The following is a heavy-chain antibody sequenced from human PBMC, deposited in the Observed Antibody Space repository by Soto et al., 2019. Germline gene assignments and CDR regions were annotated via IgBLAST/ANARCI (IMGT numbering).Heavy chain of an antibody. J-gene: IGHJ6*02. Sequence: PWVSLRLSCAASVFTFSSYSMNWVRQAPGKVLEWVSSISSSSSDIYYADSVKVRFTISRDNAKNSLYLQMNSLRAEDTAVYYCARDNGSTYYDILTRGLGAVARYGMDVWGQGTTVTVSS. V-gene: IGHV3-21*01. CDR3: ARDNGSTYYDILTRGLGAVARYGMDV. D-gene: IGHD3-9*01. CDR1: VFTFSSYS. CDR2: ISSSSSDI.